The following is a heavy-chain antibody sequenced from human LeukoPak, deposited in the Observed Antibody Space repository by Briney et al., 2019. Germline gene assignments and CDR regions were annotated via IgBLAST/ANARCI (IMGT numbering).Heavy chain of an antibody. Sequence: GGSLRLSCAASGFTFSSYSMNWVRQAPGKGLEWVSYISSSGSTIYYADSVKGRFTISRDNAKNSLYLQMNSLRAEDTAVYYCARDRGGTTIFGVVPSYYFDYWGQGTLVTVSS. CDR2: ISSSGSTI. D-gene: IGHD3-3*01. CDR3: ARDRGGTTIFGVVPSYYFDY. V-gene: IGHV3-48*04. J-gene: IGHJ4*02. CDR1: GFTFSSYS.